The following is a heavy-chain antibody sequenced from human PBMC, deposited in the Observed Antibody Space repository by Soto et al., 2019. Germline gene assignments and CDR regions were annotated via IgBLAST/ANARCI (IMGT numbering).Heavy chain of an antibody. CDR3: AYRMVATTLEDY. V-gene: IGHV4-61*01. Sequence: PSETLSLTCTVSGGSVSSGSYYWSWIRQPPGKGLEWIGYIYYSGSTNYNPSLKSRVTISVDTSKNQFSLKLSSVTAADTAVYYCAYRMVATTLEDYWGQGTLVTVSS. D-gene: IGHD5-12*01. CDR2: IYYSGST. CDR1: GGSVSSGSYY. J-gene: IGHJ4*02.